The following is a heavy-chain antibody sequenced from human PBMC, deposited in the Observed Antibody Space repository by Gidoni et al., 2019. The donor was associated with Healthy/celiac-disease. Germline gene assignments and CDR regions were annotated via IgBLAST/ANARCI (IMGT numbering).Heavy chain of an antibody. CDR2: IYYSGST. Sequence: QLQLQESGPGLVKPSETLSLTCTVSGGSISSSSYYWGWIRQPPGKGLEWIGSIYYSGSTYYNPSLKSRVTISVDTSKNQFSLKLSSVTAADTAVYYCASTTTGTHKGPNDAFDIWGQGTMVTVSS. CDR1: GGSISSSSYY. D-gene: IGHD4-17*01. J-gene: IGHJ3*02. V-gene: IGHV4-39*01. CDR3: ASTTTGTHKGPNDAFDI.